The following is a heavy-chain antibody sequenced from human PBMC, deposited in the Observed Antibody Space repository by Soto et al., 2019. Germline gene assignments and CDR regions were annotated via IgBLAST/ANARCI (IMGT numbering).Heavy chain of an antibody. Sequence: QLQLQESGPGLVKPSETLSLTCTVSGGSISSGSYYWAWIRQPPGKGLEWIGSIYYSGSTYYNASPKSRKNRVTISADMSKNQFSLKLSSVTAADAAVYYCAAHVLRFPGGYWFDPWGQGTLVTVSS. CDR3: AAHVLRFPGGYWFDP. CDR1: GGSISSGSYY. CDR2: IYYSGST. D-gene: IGHD3-3*01. V-gene: IGHV4-39*01. J-gene: IGHJ5*02.